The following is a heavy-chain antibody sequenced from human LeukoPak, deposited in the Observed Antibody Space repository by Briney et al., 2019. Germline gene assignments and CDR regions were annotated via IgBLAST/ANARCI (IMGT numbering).Heavy chain of an antibody. J-gene: IGHJ4*02. Sequence: GGSLRLSCAASGFTFSSHWMSWVRQAPGKGLEWVANIQQDGGVKYYVDSVKGRFTISRDNAKNSVYLQVNSLRAEDTAVYYCARIGYSSFSFDYWGQGTLVTVSS. D-gene: IGHD6-13*01. CDR1: GFTFSSHW. CDR3: ARIGYSSFSFDY. CDR2: IQQDGGVK. V-gene: IGHV3-7*01.